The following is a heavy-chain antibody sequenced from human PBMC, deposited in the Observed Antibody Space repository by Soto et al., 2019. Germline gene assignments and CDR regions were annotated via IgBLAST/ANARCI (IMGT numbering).Heavy chain of an antibody. CDR1: GFTFSSYA. Sequence: GGSLRLSCAASGFTFSSYAMSWVRQAPGKGLEWVSAISGSGGSTYYADSVKGRFTISRDNSKNTLYLQMNSLRAEDTAVYYCAKDRGYYDSWSGYQYYYYMDVWGKGTTVTVSS. V-gene: IGHV3-23*01. CDR2: ISGSGGST. D-gene: IGHD3-3*01. J-gene: IGHJ6*03. CDR3: AKDRGYYDSWSGYQYYYYMDV.